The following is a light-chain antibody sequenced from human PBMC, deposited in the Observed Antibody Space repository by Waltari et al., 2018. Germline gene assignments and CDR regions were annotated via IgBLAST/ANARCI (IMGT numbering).Light chain of an antibody. CDR1: SSDIGAYNH. Sequence: QSALTQPASVSGSPGQSITISCPGTSSDIGAYNHVSWYQQHPRKAPKLMISEVTNRPSGVPDRFSGSKSGNTASLRISGLQAEDEADYYCSSYRSRNTPVLFGGGTTLTVV. J-gene: IGLJ3*02. V-gene: IGLV2-14*01. CDR3: SSYRSRNTPVL. CDR2: EVT.